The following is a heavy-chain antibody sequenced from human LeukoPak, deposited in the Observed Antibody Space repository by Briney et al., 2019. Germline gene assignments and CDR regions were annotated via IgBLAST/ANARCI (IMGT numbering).Heavy chain of an antibody. CDR1: GYTFTSYW. CDR3: ARHGDGYNVDY. CDR2: IFPRDSDV. V-gene: IGHV5-51*01. Sequence: GESPKISCKTSGYTFTSYWIGWVRQTPGKGLECMGVIFPRDSDVRYSPSFQGQVTISADKSISTAYLQWSSLKASDTAMYYCARHGDGYNVDYWGQETLVTVSS. D-gene: IGHD5-24*01. J-gene: IGHJ4*02.